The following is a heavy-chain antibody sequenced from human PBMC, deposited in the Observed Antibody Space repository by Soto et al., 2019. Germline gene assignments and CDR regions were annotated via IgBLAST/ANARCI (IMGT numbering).Heavy chain of an antibody. CDR3: ARGKSEWELLNH. J-gene: IGHJ5*02. D-gene: IGHD1-26*01. CDR1: GFTFSSYN. CDR2: ISTSSNYI. Sequence: EVQLVESGGGLVKPGGSLRLSCAASGFTFSSYNMNWVRQAPGKGLEWVSSISTSSNYIYYGDSVKGRFTISRDNAKNSLYLQMNNLKTEDTAVYYCARGKSEWELLNHWGQGTLVTVSS. V-gene: IGHV3-21*01.